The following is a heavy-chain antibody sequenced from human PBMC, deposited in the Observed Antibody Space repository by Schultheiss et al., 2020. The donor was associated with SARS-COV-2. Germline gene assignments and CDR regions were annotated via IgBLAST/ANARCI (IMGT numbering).Heavy chain of an antibody. CDR1: GGSFSDHY. D-gene: IGHD1-1*01. Sequence: SETLSLTCAVYGGSFSDHYWNWIRQPPGKGLEWIGYIYYSGSTYYNPSLKSRVTISVDTSKKQFSLKLSSVTAADTAVYYCAMINWNYWFDPWGQGTLVTVSS. CDR3: AMINWNYWFDP. CDR2: IYYSGST. J-gene: IGHJ5*02. V-gene: IGHV4-34*09.